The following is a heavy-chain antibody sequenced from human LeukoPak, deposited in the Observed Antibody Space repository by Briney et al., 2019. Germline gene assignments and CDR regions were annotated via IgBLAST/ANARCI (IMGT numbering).Heavy chain of an antibody. D-gene: IGHD3-22*01. CDR1: GGTFSSYA. Sequence: SVKVSCKASGGTFSSYAISWVRQAPGQGLEWMGRIIPILGIANYAQKFQGRVTITADKSTSTAYMELSSLRSEDTAVYYCARDRYYYASSGYLDYYGMDVWGQGTTVTVSS. J-gene: IGHJ6*02. CDR2: IIPILGIA. CDR3: ARDRYYYASSGYLDYYGMDV. V-gene: IGHV1-69*04.